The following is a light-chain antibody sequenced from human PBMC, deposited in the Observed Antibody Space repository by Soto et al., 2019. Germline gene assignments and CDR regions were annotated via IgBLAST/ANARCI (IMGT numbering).Light chain of an antibody. CDR2: GNV. V-gene: IGLV1-40*01. CDR1: SSNIGAGYD. J-gene: IGLJ2*01. Sequence: QLVLTQPPSVSGAPGERVTISCTGNSSNIGAGYDVHWCQQVPGAAPKLLIYGNVIRPSGVPDRFSASKSGTSASLAITGLQPEDEADYYCQSFDSSLTGSVFGGGTKVTVL. CDR3: QSFDSSLTGSV.